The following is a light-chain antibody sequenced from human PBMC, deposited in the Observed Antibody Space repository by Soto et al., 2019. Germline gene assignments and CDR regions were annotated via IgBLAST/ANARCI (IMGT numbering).Light chain of an antibody. V-gene: IGLV2-18*02. CDR2: EVS. CDR1: SSDVGSYNR. J-gene: IGLJ2*01. CDR3: SSYTSSSTVV. Sequence: QSALTQPPSVSGSPGQSVTISCTGTSSDVGSYNRVSWYQQPPGTAPKLMIYEVSNRPSGVPDRFSGPKSGNTASLTISGLPAEDEADYYCSSYTSSSTVVFGGGTKVTVL.